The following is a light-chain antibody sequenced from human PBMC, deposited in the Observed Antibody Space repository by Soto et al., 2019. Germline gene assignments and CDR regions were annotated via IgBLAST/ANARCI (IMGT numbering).Light chain of an antibody. CDR3: QTWGTGIQV. J-gene: IGLJ2*01. V-gene: IGLV4-69*01. CDR2: LNSDDSH. CDR1: SGHSDYA. Sequence: QPVLTQSPSASASLGASVKLTCTLSSGHSDYAIAWHQQQPQKGPRYLMKLNSDDSHIKGDRIPDRFSGSSSGAERYLTISSLQSEDEADYYCQTWGTGIQVFGGGTKLTVL.